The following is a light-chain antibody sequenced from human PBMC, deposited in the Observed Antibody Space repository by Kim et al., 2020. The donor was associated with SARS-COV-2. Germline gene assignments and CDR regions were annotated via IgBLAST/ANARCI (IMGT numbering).Light chain of an antibody. Sequence: GQSITISCTGTSSDVGTYNYVSWYQQHPGKAPKLMIYDVSQRPSGVSNRFSGSKSGNTASLTISGLQSEDEADYFFCSFTSSSTYVFGTGTKVTVL. V-gene: IGLV2-14*04. CDR2: DVS. J-gene: IGLJ1*01. CDR1: SSDVGTYNY. CDR3: CSFTSSSTYV.